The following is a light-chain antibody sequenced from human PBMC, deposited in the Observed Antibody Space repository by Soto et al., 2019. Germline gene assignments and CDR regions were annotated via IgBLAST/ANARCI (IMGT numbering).Light chain of an antibody. Sequence: VVTQSPATLSVFPGETATLSCSASQSVSSDLAWYQQRPGQAPRLLIYGAYTRATGIPARFRGSGSGTEFRLTISSLKSEDFATYYCEQYNTWQPKMAFGRGNKVEIK. V-gene: IGKV3-15*01. CDR3: EQYNTWQPKMA. CDR2: GAY. CDR1: QSVSSD. J-gene: IGKJ1*01.